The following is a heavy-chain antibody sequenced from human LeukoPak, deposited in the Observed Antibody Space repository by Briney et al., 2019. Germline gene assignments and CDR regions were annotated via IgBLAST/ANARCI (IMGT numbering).Heavy chain of an antibody. D-gene: IGHD2/OR15-2a*01. J-gene: IGHJ4*02. V-gene: IGHV3-15*01. CDR2: IKSNADGGTP. Sequence: GGSLRLSCAASGFTFSDYYMSWIRQAPGKGLEWVGRIKSNADGGTPDYAAPARGRFTISRDDSKNTLYLQMNSLKTEDTAVYYCTTFYHEYSPYWGRGTLVTVSS. CDR1: GFTFSDYY. CDR3: TTFYHEYSPY.